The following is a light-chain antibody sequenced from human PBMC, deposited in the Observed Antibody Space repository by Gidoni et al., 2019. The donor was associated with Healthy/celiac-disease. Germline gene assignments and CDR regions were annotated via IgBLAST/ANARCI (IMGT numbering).Light chain of an antibody. J-gene: IGKJ2*02. V-gene: IGKV1-39*01. CDR3: QQSYSTSCT. CDR2: AAS. Sequence: DIQMTQSPSSLSAPVGDRVTITCRASQSISSYLNWYQQKPGKAPKLLIYAASSLQSGVPSRFSGSGSGTDFTLTISSLQPEDFATYYCQQSYSTSCTFGQGTKLEIK. CDR1: QSISSY.